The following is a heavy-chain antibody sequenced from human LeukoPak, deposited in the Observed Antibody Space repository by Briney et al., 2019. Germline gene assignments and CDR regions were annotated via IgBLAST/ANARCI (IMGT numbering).Heavy chain of an antibody. V-gene: IGHV3-74*01. CDR2: INPGGSSI. CDR1: GFTFSSYW. Sequence: GGSLRLPCAASGFTFSSYWMHWVRQVPGKGLVWVARINPGGSSITYADSVKGRFTISRDNAKNTLYLQMDSLRAEDTGVYYCARSNQADDYWGQGTLVTVSS. D-gene: IGHD1-14*01. J-gene: IGHJ4*02. CDR3: ARSNQADDY.